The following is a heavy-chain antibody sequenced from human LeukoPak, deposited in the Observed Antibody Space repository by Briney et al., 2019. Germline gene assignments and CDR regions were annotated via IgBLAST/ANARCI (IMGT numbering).Heavy chain of an antibody. J-gene: IGHJ6*03. CDR1: GYTFTAYY. Sequence: ASVKVSCKASGYTFTAYYMHWVRQAPGQGLEWMGWINPNSGGTNYAQNFQGRVTMTRDTSISTAYMELSRLTSDDTAVYYCARDNIAAAGDYMDVWGKGTTVTVSS. CDR2: INPNSGGT. CDR3: ARDNIAAAGDYMDV. D-gene: IGHD6-13*01. V-gene: IGHV1-2*02.